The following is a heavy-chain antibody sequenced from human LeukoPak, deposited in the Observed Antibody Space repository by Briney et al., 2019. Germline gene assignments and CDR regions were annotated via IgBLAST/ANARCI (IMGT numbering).Heavy chain of an antibody. CDR3: ARDLLYNWFDP. D-gene: IGHD2-15*01. V-gene: IGHV1-69*04. CDR2: IIPILGIA. Sequence: SVKVSCKASGGTFSSYAISWVRQAPGQGLEWMGRIIPILGIANYAQKFQGRVTITADKSTSTAYMELSSLRSEDTAVYYCARDLLYNWFDPWGHGTLVTVSS. CDR1: GGTFSSYA. J-gene: IGHJ5*02.